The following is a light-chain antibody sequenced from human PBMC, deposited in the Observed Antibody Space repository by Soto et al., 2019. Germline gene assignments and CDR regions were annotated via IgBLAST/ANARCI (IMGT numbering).Light chain of an antibody. CDR3: QQSYGLPRA. CDR2: TAS. J-gene: IGKJ1*01. Sequence: DSQMTQSASSLSASIGDRVTITCRASQSISSYLNWYQQKPGTAPQLLIHTASSLQGGVPSRFSGSGSGTDFTLTISNLQPEDFATYYCQQSYGLPRAFGQGTKVDIK. V-gene: IGKV1-39*01. CDR1: QSISSY.